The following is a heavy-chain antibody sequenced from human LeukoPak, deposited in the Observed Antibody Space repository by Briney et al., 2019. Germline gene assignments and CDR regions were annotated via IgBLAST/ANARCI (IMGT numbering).Heavy chain of an antibody. D-gene: IGHD1-7*01. Sequence: GGSLRLSCAASGFTFNSYSVNWVRQAPGKALQWVSTFNGNDGATFYADSVRGRFTISRDDSDNTLYLQMNSLRAEDTAVYYCAKDFSLLEVREFFDYWGQGILVTASS. J-gene: IGHJ4*02. CDR1: GFTFNSYS. CDR2: FNGNDGAT. CDR3: AKDFSLLEVREFFDY. V-gene: IGHV3-23*01.